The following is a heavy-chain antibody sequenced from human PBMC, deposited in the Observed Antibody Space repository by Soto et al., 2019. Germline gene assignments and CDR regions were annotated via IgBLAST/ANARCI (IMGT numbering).Heavy chain of an antibody. V-gene: IGHV3-30*18. D-gene: IGHD6-13*01. J-gene: IGHJ4*02. Sequence: PGGSLRLSCAASGFTFSSYGMHWVRQAPGKGLEWVAVISYDGSNKYYADSVKGRFTISRANSKNTLYLQIHTLRAEDTAVYYYAKVSSSWYAGFFDLWGQGTLVTVSS. CDR1: GFTFSSYG. CDR3: AKVSSSWYAGFFDL. CDR2: ISYDGSNK.